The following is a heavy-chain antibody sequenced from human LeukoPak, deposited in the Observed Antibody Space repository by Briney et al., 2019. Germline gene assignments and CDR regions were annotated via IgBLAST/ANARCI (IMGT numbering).Heavy chain of an antibody. D-gene: IGHD6-13*01. J-gene: IGHJ4*02. CDR2: ISYDGSNK. CDR3: AKSGTRSSWSPRVKTYLDY. V-gene: IGHV3-30*18. Sequence: GGSLRLSCEASGFTFSTYGMSWVRQAPGKGLEWVAVISYDGSNKYYADSVKGRFTISRDNSKNTLYLQMNSLRAEDTAVYYCAKSGTRSSWSPRVKTYLDYWGQGTLVTVSS. CDR1: GFTFSTYG.